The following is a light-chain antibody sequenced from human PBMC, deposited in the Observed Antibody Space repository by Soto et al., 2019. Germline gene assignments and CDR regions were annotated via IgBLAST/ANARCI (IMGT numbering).Light chain of an antibody. V-gene: IGKV1-6*02. J-gene: IGKJ1*01. CDR2: AAS. CDR3: QHYNSYSEA. Sequence: AIQLTQSPYSLSASFGDRVTNTGRASQGIRSALGWYQQKPGKVPKLLIYAASTLQSGVPSRFSGSGFGTDFTLTISSLQPDDFATYYCQHYNSYSEAFGQGTKVDNK. CDR1: QGIRSA.